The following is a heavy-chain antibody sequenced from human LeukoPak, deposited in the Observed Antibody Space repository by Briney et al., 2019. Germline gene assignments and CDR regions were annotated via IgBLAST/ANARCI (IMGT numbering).Heavy chain of an antibody. CDR1: GYTFTSYY. V-gene: IGHV1-46*01. D-gene: IGHD2/OR15-2a*01. J-gene: IGHJ4*02. CDR2: INPSGGST. Sequence: ASVKVSCKASGYTFTSYYMHWVRQAPGRGLEWMGIINPSGGSTSYAQKFQGRVTMTRDTSTSTVYMELSSLRSEDTAVYYCARGGAGVQLAFYGYFDYWGQGTLVTVSS. CDR3: ARGGAGVQLAFYGYFDY.